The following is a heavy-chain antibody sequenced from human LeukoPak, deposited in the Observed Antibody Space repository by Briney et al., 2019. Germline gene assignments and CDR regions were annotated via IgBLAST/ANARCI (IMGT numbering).Heavy chain of an antibody. CDR2: IKEDGSDK. J-gene: IGHJ6*02. V-gene: IGHV3-7*01. CDR1: GFTFSRYW. CDR3: ARLYSYAMDV. Sequence: GGSLRFSCAASGFTFSRYWMTWVRQAPGKGLEWVAKIKEDGSDKYYVDSLKGRFTISKDNAKNSLYMQMNSLRAEDTAVYYCARLYSYAMDVWGQGTTVTVSS.